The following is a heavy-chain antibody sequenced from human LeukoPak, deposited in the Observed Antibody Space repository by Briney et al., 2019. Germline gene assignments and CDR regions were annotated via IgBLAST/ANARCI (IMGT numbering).Heavy chain of an antibody. CDR3: ARTHYDILTGYPQSRYYYYYMDV. CDR1: GYTFTSYD. Sequence: PVASVKVSCKASGYTFTSYDINWVRQATGQGLEWMGWMNPNSGNTGYARKFQGRVTMTRNTSISTAYMELSSLRSEDTAVYYCARTHYDILTGYPQSRYYYYYMDVWGKGTTVTVSS. CDR2: MNPNSGNT. D-gene: IGHD3-9*01. V-gene: IGHV1-8*01. J-gene: IGHJ6*03.